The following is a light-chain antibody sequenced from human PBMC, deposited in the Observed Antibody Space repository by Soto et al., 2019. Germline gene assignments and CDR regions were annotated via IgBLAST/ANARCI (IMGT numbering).Light chain of an antibody. CDR2: SAS. Sequence: DIQLTQSPSVLSASVGETVTITCRASQALSNYLAWYQQKPGNAPDLLIYSASTLQSGVPSRFSGSGSETDFSHTIRALQPEDFATYYCQQLSRYPLTFGGGTKVDIK. CDR1: QALSNY. J-gene: IGKJ4*01. V-gene: IGKV1-9*01. CDR3: QQLSRYPLT.